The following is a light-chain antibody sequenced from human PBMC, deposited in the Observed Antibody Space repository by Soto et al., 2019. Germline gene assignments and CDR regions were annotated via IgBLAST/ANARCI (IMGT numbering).Light chain of an antibody. CDR1: QSISGK. Sequence: EIVLTQSPGTLSLSPGERATLSCRASQSISGKLAWYQQKPGQAPRLLIYGASTRVTGIPARFSGSDSGTEFTLTISSLQSEDFAVYYCQQYDKWPLAFGGGTKVDIK. CDR2: GAS. J-gene: IGKJ4*01. CDR3: QQYDKWPLA. V-gene: IGKV3-15*01.